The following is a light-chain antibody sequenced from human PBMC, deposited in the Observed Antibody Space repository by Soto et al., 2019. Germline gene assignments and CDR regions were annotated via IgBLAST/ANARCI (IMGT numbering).Light chain of an antibody. CDR2: SNN. CDR3: AAWDDSLNGLYV. V-gene: IGLV1-44*01. J-gene: IGLJ1*01. Sequence: QSVRTEPRSECGNPGQRVTISCSGSSSNIGSNTVNWYQQLPGTAPKLLIHSNNQRPSGVPDRFSSSKSGTSASLAISGLQSEDEADYYCAAWDDSLNGLYVFGTGTKVTVL. CDR1: SSNIGSNT.